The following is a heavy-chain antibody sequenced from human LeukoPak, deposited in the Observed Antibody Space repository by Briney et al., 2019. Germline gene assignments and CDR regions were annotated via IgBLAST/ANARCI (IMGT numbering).Heavy chain of an antibody. CDR3: ARGQNSVDADSMTVDTDSMTFDY. V-gene: IGHV3-53*01. D-gene: IGHD5-18*01. J-gene: IGHJ4*02. CDR1: GFIVSSHY. CDR2: IYSGGST. Sequence: GGSLRLSCATSGFIVSSHYMSWVRQAPGKGLEWISVIYSGGSTFYAVSVKGRFIISRDNSKNTVYLQMNSLRAEDTAVYYCARGQNSVDADSMTVDTDSMTFDYWGQGTLVTVSS.